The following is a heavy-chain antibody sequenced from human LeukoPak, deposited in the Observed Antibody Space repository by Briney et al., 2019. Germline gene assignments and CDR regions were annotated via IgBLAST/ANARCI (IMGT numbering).Heavy chain of an antibody. D-gene: IGHD2-21*01. Sequence: SETLSLTCAVYGGSFSGYYWSWIRQPPGKVLEWIGEINHSGSTNYNPSLKSRVTISVDTSKNQFSLKLSSVTAADTAVYYCARGRLVWLGYSVDRGFLDYWGQGTLVTASS. CDR3: ARGRLVWLGYSVDRGFLDY. V-gene: IGHV4-34*01. CDR2: INHSGST. J-gene: IGHJ4*02. CDR1: GGSFSGYY.